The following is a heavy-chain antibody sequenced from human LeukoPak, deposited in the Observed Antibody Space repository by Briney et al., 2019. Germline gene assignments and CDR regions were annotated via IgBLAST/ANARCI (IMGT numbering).Heavy chain of an antibody. CDR2: INPSGGST. CDR3: ATSLGVGVAGTFWFDP. D-gene: IGHD6-19*01. CDR1: GYTFTSYY. V-gene: IGHV1-46*01. J-gene: IGHJ5*02. Sequence: APVKVSCKASGYTFTSYYMHWVRQAPGQGLEWMGIINPSGGSTSYAQKFQGRVTMTRDMSTSTVYMELSSLRSEDTAVYYCATSLGVGVAGTFWFDPWGQGTLVTVSS.